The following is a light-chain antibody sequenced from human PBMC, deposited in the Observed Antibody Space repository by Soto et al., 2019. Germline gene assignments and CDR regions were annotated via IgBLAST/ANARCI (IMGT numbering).Light chain of an antibody. CDR3: QQYYSTPFT. Sequence: DIVITESPGSLAVSLGERAPINCKSSQSVLYNSNNKNYLAWYQKKPGQPHKLXIYWASTRESGVPDRVSGSVSGTDFTLAISSLQAEDVEVYYCQQYYSTPFTFGEGTKVDI. CDR2: WAS. V-gene: IGKV4-1*01. J-gene: IGKJ4*01. CDR1: QSVLYNSNNKNY.